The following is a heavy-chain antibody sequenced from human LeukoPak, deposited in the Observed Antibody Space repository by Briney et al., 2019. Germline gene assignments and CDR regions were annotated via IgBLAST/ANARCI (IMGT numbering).Heavy chain of an antibody. J-gene: IGHJ4*02. CDR3: AKGYYDYVWGSYYFNY. Sequence: GGSLRLSCAASGFTFSSYAMSWVRQAPGKGLEWVSAISGSGGSTYYADSVKGRFTISRDNSRDTLYLQMNSLRAEDTAVYYCAKGYYDYVWGSYYFNYWGQGTLVTVSS. CDR2: ISGSGGST. V-gene: IGHV3-23*01. CDR1: GFTFSSYA. D-gene: IGHD3-16*01.